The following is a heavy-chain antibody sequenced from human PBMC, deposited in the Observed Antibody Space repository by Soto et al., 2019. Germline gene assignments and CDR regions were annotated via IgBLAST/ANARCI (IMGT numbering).Heavy chain of an antibody. CDR3: AKESTSYNGIYDPFDI. D-gene: IGHD1-1*01. V-gene: IGHV3-23*01. J-gene: IGHJ3*02. Sequence: EVQLLESGGGLVQPGGSLRLSCEASGFIFSNYAMSWVRQGPGKGLEWVSVIGGAAVSTDCADSVKGRCTVSRDDSKNTVYLQLDSLRDDDTAVYYCAKESTSYNGIYDPFDIWGQGTMVTVSS. CDR1: GFIFSNYA. CDR2: IGGAAVST.